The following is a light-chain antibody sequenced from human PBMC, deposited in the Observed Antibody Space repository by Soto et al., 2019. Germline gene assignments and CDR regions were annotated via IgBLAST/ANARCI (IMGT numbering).Light chain of an antibody. CDR3: CSYAGSIYV. V-gene: IGLV2-11*01. CDR2: DVS. CDR1: SSDVGGYNH. Sequence: QSVLTQPRSVSGSPGQSVTISCTGTSSDVGGYNHVSWYQQHPGKAPKLMIYDVSKRPSGVPDRFSGSKSGNTASLTISGLQAEDEAAYYCCSYAGSIYVFGTGTKLTVL. J-gene: IGLJ1*01.